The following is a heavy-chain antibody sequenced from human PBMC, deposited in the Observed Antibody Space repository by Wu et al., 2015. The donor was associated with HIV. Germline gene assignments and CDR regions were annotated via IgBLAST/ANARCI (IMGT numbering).Heavy chain of an antibody. J-gene: IGHJ1*01. CDR2: INPNSGGT. CDR3: ARDNLHYYDFWSGYFQH. Sequence: QVQLVQSGAEVKKPGASVKVSCQASGYTFTGYFIHWVRQAPGQGLECVGWINPNSGGTNYAQKFQGRVTMTRDTSISTAYMVLTRLRSDDTAVYYCARDNLHYYDFWSGYFQHWGQGTLVTVSS. CDR1: GYTFTGYF. V-gene: IGHV1-2*02. D-gene: IGHD3-3*01.